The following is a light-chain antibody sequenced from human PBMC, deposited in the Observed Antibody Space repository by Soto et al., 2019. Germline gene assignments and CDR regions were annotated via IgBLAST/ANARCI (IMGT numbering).Light chain of an antibody. V-gene: IGLV2-14*03. J-gene: IGLJ3*02. CDR1: NSDVGGYNY. CDR3: NSYTSSSTRL. Sequence: QSVLSQPASVSGSPGQSISISCTGSNSDVGGYNYVSWYQHHPGKAPKLIIFDVSSRPSGVSNRFSASKSGSTASLTISGLQAEDEADYYCNSYTSSSTRLFGGGTKVTVL. CDR2: DVS.